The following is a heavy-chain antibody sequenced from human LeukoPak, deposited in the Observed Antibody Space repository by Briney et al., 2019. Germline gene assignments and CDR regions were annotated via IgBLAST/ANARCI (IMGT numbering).Heavy chain of an antibody. CDR3: AREKVSAVAGGGDY. D-gene: IGHD6-19*01. J-gene: IGHJ4*02. CDR1: GGSISSGSYY. CDR2: IYYSGST. V-gene: IGHV4-39*07. Sequence: PSETLSLTCTVSGGSISSGSYYWGWIRQPPGKGLEWIGSIYYSGSTYYNPSLKSRVTISVDTSKNQFSLKLSSVTAADTAVYYCAREKVSAVAGGGDYWGQGTLVTVSS.